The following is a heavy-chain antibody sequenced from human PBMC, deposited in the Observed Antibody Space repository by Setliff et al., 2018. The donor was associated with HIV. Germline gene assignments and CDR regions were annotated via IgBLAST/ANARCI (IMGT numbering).Heavy chain of an antibody. CDR3: ATIRAYYYHSSGQEYFQY. V-gene: IGHV1-24*01. Sequence: ASVKVSCKVSGYRLTDLSIHWVRQAPGKGLEWMGGFDPEDGETVYAQKLQGRVTMTEDTYTDTAYMELSSLRSEDTAMYYCATIRAYYYHSSGQEYFQYLRHGTLVTVSS. CDR1: GYRLTDLS. J-gene: IGHJ1*01. CDR2: FDPEDGET. D-gene: IGHD3-22*01.